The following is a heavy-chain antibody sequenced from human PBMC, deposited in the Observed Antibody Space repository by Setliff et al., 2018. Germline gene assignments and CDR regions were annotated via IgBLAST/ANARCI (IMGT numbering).Heavy chain of an antibody. CDR2: ISAYNGNT. Sequence: ASVKVSCKSSGYTFTSYAMHWVRQAPGQRLEWMGWISAYNGNTKFVQKFQGRVAMTTDKSTSTAFMELRSLRPDDTAFYYCGRVDXXXXLDNYIDYWGQGTLVTVSS. CDR3: GRVDXXXXLDNYIDY. J-gene: IGHJ4*02. CDR1: GYTFTSYA. V-gene: IGHV1-18*01.